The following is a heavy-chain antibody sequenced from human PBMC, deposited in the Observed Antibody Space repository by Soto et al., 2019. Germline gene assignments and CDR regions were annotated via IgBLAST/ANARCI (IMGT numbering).Heavy chain of an antibody. CDR2: ISGSVGIT. CDR3: EEEVDYLES. V-gene: IGHV3-23*01. J-gene: IGHJ4*02. Sequence: GGSLRLSCAASGFTVSSYAMSWVRQAPGKGLEWVSAISGSVGITYYADSVKGRFTISRDNSKNTLYLQMNSLRAEDTAVYYCEEEVDYLESWGQGTLVLVSP. CDR1: GFTVSSYA.